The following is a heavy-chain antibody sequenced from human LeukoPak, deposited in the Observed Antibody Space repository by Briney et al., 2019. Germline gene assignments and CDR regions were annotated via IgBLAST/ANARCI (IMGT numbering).Heavy chain of an antibody. V-gene: IGHV3-33*06. CDR3: AKRASGSYYETYYYYMDV. D-gene: IGHD1-26*01. CDR2: IWYDGSNK. J-gene: IGHJ6*03. Sequence: GRSLRLSCAASGFTFSSYGMHWVRQAPGKGLEWVAVIWYDGSNKYYADSVKGRFTISRDNSKNTLYLQMNSLRAEDTAVYYCAKRASGSYYETYYYYMDVWGKGTTVTVSS. CDR1: GFTFSSYG.